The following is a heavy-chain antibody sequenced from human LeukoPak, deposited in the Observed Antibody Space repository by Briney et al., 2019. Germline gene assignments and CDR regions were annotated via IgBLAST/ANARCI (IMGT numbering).Heavy chain of an antibody. J-gene: IGHJ4*02. CDR1: GFTFSSYA. V-gene: IGHV3-23*01. CDR3: ARGRYNSGWYPDYFDY. Sequence: GGSLRLSCAASGFTFSSYAMSWVRQAPGKGLEWVSAISGSGGSTYYADSVKGRFTISRDNAKNSLYLQMNSLRDEETAVYYCARGRYNSGWYPDYFDYWGQGTLVTVSS. CDR2: ISGSGGST. D-gene: IGHD6-19*01.